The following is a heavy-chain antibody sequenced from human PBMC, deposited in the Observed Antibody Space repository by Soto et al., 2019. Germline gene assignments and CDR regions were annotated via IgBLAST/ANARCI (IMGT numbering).Heavy chain of an antibody. Sequence: SETLSVTGTVSGGSSSSYYWSWIRQPPGKGLEWIGYIYYSGSTNYNPSLKSRVTISVDTSKNQFSLKLSSVTAADTAVYYCASSIVGATRFDYWGQGTLVTVSS. V-gene: IGHV4-59*01. CDR1: GGSSSSYY. CDR2: IYYSGST. CDR3: ASSIVGATRFDY. D-gene: IGHD1-26*01. J-gene: IGHJ4*02.